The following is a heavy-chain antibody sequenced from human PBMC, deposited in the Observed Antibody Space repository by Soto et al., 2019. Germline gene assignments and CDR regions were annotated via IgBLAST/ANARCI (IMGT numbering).Heavy chain of an antibody. V-gene: IGHV1-3*01. CDR2: INAGNGNT. Sequence: ASVKVSCKASGYTFTSYAMHWVRQAPGQRLEWMGWINAGNGNTKYSQKFQGRVTITRDTSASTAYMELSSLRSEDTAVYYCARGGRGQLVRAQYYFDYWGQGTLVTVSS. J-gene: IGHJ4*02. D-gene: IGHD6-6*01. CDR3: ARGGRGQLVRAQYYFDY. CDR1: GYTFTSYA.